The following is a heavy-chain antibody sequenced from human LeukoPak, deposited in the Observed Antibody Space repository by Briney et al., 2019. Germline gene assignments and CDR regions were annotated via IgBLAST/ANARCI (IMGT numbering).Heavy chain of an antibody. V-gene: IGHV1-2*02. J-gene: IGHJ4*02. CDR1: GYTFTAYY. Sequence: ASVKVSCKASGYTFTAYYMHWVRQAPGQGLEWMGWINPNSGGTNYAQKFQGRVTMTRDTSISTAYMEVSRLGSDDTAVYYCARHLSHTSGSYDYWGQGTLVTVSS. D-gene: IGHD1-26*01. CDR3: ARHLSHTSGSYDY. CDR2: INPNSGGT.